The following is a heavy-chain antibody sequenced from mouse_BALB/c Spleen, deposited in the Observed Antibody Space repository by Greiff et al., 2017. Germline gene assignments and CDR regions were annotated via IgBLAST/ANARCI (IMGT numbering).Heavy chain of an antibody. D-gene: IGHD2-3*01. V-gene: IGHV5-9-3*01. CDR3: ARHGFDGYYGTFAY. CDR1: GFTFSSYA. CDR2: ISSGGSYT. J-gene: IGHJ3*01. Sequence: EVQVVESGGGLVKPGGSLKLSCAASGFTFSSYAMSWVRQTPEKRLEWVATISSGGSYTYYPDSVKGRFTISRDNAKNTLYLQMSSLRSEDTAMYYCARHGFDGYYGTFAYWGQGTLVTVSA.